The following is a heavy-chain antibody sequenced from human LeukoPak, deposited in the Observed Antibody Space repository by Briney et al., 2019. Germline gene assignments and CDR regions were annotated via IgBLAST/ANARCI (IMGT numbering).Heavy chain of an antibody. Sequence: GESLKISCEGSGYSFTSHWIGWVRQMPGKGLEWMGIIYPGDSETRYSPSFQGQVTISADKSINTAYLEWSSLKASDTAIYYCARQGAAGKYYYYYMDVWGKGTTVTVSS. V-gene: IGHV5-51*01. J-gene: IGHJ6*03. D-gene: IGHD6-13*01. CDR3: ARQGAAGKYYYYYMDV. CDR1: GYSFTSHW. CDR2: IYPGDSET.